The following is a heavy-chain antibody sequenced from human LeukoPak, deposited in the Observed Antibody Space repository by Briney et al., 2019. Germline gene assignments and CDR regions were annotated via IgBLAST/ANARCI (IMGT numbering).Heavy chain of an antibody. D-gene: IGHD3-16*01. CDR1: GYTFTGYY. CDR3: ASMTYDYVWGSYMGYYFDY. J-gene: IGHJ4*02. CDR2: INPNSGGT. V-gene: IGHV1-2*02. Sequence: ASVKVSCKASGYTFTGYYMHWVRQAPGQGLEGMGWINPNSGGTNYAQKFQGRVTMTRDTSISTAYMELSRLRSDDTAVYYCASMTYDYVWGSYMGYYFDYWGQGTLVTVSS.